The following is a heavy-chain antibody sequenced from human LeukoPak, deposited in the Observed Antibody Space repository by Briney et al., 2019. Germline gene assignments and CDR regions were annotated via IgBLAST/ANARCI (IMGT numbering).Heavy chain of an antibody. Sequence: PSETLSLTCTVSGGSISSSSYYWGWIRQPPGKGLEWIGTMFYSGNTYYDPSLKSRVTISVDTSKNQFSLRVTSVTAADTAVYYCTRDENGMIGGYWGQGTLVTVSS. V-gene: IGHV4-39*07. CDR3: TRDENGMIGGY. CDR1: GGSISSSSYY. J-gene: IGHJ4*02. CDR2: MFYSGNT. D-gene: IGHD3-22*01.